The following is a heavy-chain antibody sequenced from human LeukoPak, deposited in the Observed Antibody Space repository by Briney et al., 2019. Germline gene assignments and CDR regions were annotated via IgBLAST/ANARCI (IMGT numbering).Heavy chain of an antibody. V-gene: IGHV4-59*01. J-gene: IGHJ4*02. CDR1: GGSISSYY. CDR2: IYCSGST. CDR3: ASHPGEYGADY. Sequence: SETLSLTCTVSGGSISSYYWSWIRQPPGKGLEWIGYIYCSGSTNYNPSLKSRVTISVDTSKNQFSLKLSSVTAADTAVYYCASHPGEYGADYWGQGTLVTVSS. D-gene: IGHD3-16*01.